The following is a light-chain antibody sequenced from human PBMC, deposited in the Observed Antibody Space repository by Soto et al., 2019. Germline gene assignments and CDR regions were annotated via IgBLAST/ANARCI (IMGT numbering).Light chain of an antibody. CDR3: SSYASSSTLGV. CDR2: DVS. CDR1: SSDIDDYKY. J-gene: IGLJ1*01. Sequence: QSALTQPASVSGSPGRSITISCTGTSSDIDDYKYVSWYQQHPGKAPKLMIYDVSNRPSGVSNRFSGSKSGNTASLTISGLQAEDEADYYCSSYASSSTLGVFGTGTKVTVL. V-gene: IGLV2-14*03.